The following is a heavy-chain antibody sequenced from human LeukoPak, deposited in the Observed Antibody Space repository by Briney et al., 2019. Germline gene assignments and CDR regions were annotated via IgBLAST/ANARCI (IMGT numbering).Heavy chain of an antibody. D-gene: IGHD3-16*02. Sequence: SETLSLTCAVYGGSFSGYYWSWIRQPPGKGLEWIGEINHSGSTNYNPSLKSRVTISVDTSKNQFSLKLSSVTAADTAVYYCARNYDYVWGSYRERYYFDYWGQGTLVTVSS. J-gene: IGHJ4*02. CDR3: ARNYDYVWGSYRERYYFDY. V-gene: IGHV4-34*09. CDR2: INHSGST. CDR1: GGSFSGYY.